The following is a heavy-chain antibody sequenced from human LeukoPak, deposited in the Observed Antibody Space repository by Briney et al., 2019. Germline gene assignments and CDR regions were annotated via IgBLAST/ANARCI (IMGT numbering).Heavy chain of an antibody. D-gene: IGHD2-21*02. CDR1: GFTFSSYA. CDR2: ISYGGSNK. J-gene: IGHJ6*02. CDR3: AAAYCGGDCYPYYYYGMDV. V-gene: IGHV3-30-3*01. Sequence: VGSLRLSCAASGFTFSSYAMHWVRQAPGKGLEWVAVISYGGSNKYYADSVKGRFTISRDNSKNTLYLQMNSLRAEDTAVYYCAAAYCGGDCYPYYYYGMDVWGQGTTVTVSS.